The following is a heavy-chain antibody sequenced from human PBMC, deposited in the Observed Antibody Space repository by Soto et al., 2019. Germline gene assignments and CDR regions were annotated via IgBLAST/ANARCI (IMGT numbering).Heavy chain of an antibody. CDR2: IIPIFGTA. CDR3: ARVLKGYYDSSGYAFDI. V-gene: IGHV1-69*01. CDR1: GGTFSSYA. Sequence: QVQLVQSGAEVKKPGSSVKVSCKASGGTFSSYAFSWVRQAPGQGLEWMGGIIPIFGTANYAQKFQGRVTITADESTSTAYMELSSLRSEDTAVYYCARVLKGYYDSSGYAFDIWGQGTMVTVSS. J-gene: IGHJ3*02. D-gene: IGHD3-22*01.